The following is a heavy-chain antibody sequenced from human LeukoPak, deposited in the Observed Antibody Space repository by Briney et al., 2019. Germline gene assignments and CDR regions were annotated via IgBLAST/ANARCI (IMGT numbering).Heavy chain of an antibody. Sequence: GESLKISCKGPGYSFSIYWIAWVRQVPGKGLEWMGIIYPGDSDTRYSPSFQGQVTVSVDKSISTAYLQWNSLTASDTAMYYCARQDGDGEYYFDYWGQGTLVTVSS. D-gene: IGHD4-17*01. V-gene: IGHV5-51*01. CDR3: ARQDGDGEYYFDY. J-gene: IGHJ4*02. CDR2: IYPGDSDT. CDR1: GYSFSIYW.